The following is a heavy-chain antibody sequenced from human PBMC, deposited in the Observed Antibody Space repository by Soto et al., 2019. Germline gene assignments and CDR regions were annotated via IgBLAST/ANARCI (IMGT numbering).Heavy chain of an antibody. CDR1: GYTFTSYG. D-gene: IGHD6-13*01. CDR3: ARSRLSSSWGLVWYFDL. J-gene: IGHJ2*01. CDR2: ISAYNGNT. Sequence: QVPLVQSGAEVKKPGASVKVSCKASGYTFTSYGISWVRQAPGQGLEWMGWISAYNGNTNYAQKLQGRVTMTTDTCTSTAYMELRSLRSDDTAVYYCARSRLSSSWGLVWYFDLWGRGTLVTVSS. V-gene: IGHV1-18*01.